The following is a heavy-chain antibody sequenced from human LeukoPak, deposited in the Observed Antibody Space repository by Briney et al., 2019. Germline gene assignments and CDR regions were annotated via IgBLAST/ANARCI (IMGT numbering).Heavy chain of an antibody. CDR3: AREGNNDYGDGTFDY. D-gene: IGHD4-17*01. V-gene: IGHV3-30*04. Sequence: PGRSLRLSCAASGFTFSSYAMHWVRQAPGKGLEWVAVISYDGSNKYYADSVKGRFTISRDNAKNSLYLQMNSLRAEDTAVYYCAREGNNDYGDGTFDYWGQGTLVTVSS. CDR2: ISYDGSNK. J-gene: IGHJ4*02. CDR1: GFTFSSYA.